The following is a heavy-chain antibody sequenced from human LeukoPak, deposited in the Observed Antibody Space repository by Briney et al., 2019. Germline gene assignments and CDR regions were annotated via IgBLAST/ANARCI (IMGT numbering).Heavy chain of an antibody. J-gene: IGHJ6*02. V-gene: IGHV1-69*05. CDR2: IIPIFGTT. Sequence: ASVKVSCKASGGTFSSNAISWVRQAPGQGLEWMGGIIPIFGTTNYAQKFRARVSMTTDTTINTAYLELTGLTSDDTALYYCARAERTVSGLDVWGQGTTVTVSS. D-gene: IGHD2-2*01. CDR3: ARAERTVSGLDV. CDR1: GGTFSSNA.